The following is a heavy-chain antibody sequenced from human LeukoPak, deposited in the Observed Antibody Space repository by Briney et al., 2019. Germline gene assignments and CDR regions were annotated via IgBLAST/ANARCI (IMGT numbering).Heavy chain of an antibody. CDR3: TRDSAAPGADLDY. J-gene: IGHJ4*02. D-gene: IGHD6-13*01. CDR2: ISTDGSMT. CDR1: GFTFSSYW. V-gene: IGHV3-74*01. Sequence: GGSLGLSCAASGFTFSSYWMHWVRQAPGKGLVWVSHISTDGSMTDYADSVKGRFTISRDNARNTLYLQVNSLRAEDTAVYYCTRDSAAPGADLDYWGQGTLVTVSS.